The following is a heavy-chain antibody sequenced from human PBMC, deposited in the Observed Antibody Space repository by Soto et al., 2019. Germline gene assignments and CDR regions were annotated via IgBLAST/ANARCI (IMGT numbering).Heavy chain of an antibody. Sequence: QVQLVQSGAEVKKPGASVKVSCRASGYNFHSYGITWVRQAPGQGLEWLGWISAYNGETHSGQMLQGRVSLTIDISTSTAYMELMSLRADDTAVYFCAREVEESGDVWTVVVFYWGQGTRVTGSA. D-gene: IGHD3-9*01. V-gene: IGHV1-18*01. CDR3: AREVEESGDVWTVVVFY. J-gene: IGHJ4*02. CDR2: ISAYNGET. CDR1: GYNFHSYG.